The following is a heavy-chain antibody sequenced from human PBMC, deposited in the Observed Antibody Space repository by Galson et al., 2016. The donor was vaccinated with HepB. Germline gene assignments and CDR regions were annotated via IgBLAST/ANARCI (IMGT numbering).Heavy chain of an antibody. V-gene: IGHV4-31*03. D-gene: IGHD3-9*01. CDR2: THHTGST. J-gene: IGHJ6*03. CDR1: GGSISSGDYY. CDR3: ARADYDILNDSVDYYMDV. Sequence: LSLTCTVSGGSISSGDYYWSWIRQHPGKGLEWIGYTHHTGSTYYNPSLKSRVTISVDKSKNQFSLRLSSVTAADTAVYYCARADYDILNDSVDYYMDVWGKGTTVTVSS.